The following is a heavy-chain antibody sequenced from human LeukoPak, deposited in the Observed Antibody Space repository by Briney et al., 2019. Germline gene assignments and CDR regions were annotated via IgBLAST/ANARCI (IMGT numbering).Heavy chain of an antibody. J-gene: IGHJ6*02. D-gene: IGHD3-10*01. CDR1: GYTFTSYG. Sequence: ASVKVSCKASGYTFTSYGISWVRQAPGQGLEWMGWISAYNGNTNYAQKLQGRVTMTTDTSTSTAYMELRSLRSDDTAVYYCARDRLLWFGILDYYYYGMDVWGQGTTVTVSS. V-gene: IGHV1-18*01. CDR2: ISAYNGNT. CDR3: ARDRLLWFGILDYYYYGMDV.